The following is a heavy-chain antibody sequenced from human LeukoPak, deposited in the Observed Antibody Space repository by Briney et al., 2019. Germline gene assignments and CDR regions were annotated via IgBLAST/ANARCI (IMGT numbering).Heavy chain of an antibody. Sequence: KTSETLSLTCVVSGVSINNYHWTWIQQPPGKGLEWIGYVDYSGSTNNNPSLESRVTISVDTSKNQFSLKLTSVTAADTAVYYCARGRSVAAPLYDIWGPGTMVTVSS. J-gene: IGHJ3*02. CDR2: VDYSGST. V-gene: IGHV4-59*01. CDR3: ARGRSVAAPLYDI. CDR1: GVSINNYH. D-gene: IGHD6-19*01.